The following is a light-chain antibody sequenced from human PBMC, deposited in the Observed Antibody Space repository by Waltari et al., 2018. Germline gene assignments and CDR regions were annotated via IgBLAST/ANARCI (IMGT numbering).Light chain of an antibody. CDR1: ELEKKY. Sequence: SYDLIQSPSVSVSPGQTATITCSGDELEKKYVCWYQQKPGQSPVLVIYEDVRRPSEIPQRFSGSHSGNTATLTISGTQPMDEADYYCQAWDSGVAGVFGTGTKVTVL. V-gene: IGLV3-1*01. J-gene: IGLJ1*01. CDR2: EDV. CDR3: QAWDSGVAGV.